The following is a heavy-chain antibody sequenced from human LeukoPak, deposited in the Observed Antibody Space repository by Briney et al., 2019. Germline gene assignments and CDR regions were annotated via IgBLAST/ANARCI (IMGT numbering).Heavy chain of an antibody. Sequence: ASVTLSCKASGYTFNSYDISWVRQAPGQGLEWMAWISTYNGNTNYAQTVQGRATMTTDTSTITAYMQLRSLRSDDTAVYYCARVLRYDFWSAYYFDYWGQGTLVTVSS. CDR1: GYTFNSYD. J-gene: IGHJ4*02. CDR3: ARVLRYDFWSAYYFDY. D-gene: IGHD3-3*01. CDR2: ISTYNGNT. V-gene: IGHV1-18*01.